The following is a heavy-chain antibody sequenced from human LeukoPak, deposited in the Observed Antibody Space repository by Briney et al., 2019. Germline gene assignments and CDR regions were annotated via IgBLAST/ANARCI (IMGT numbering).Heavy chain of an antibody. Sequence: SVKVSCKASGGTFSSYAISWVRQAPGQGLEWMGGIIPIFGTANYAQKFQGRVTITADESTSTAYMELSSLRSADTAVYYCARDPTNKWKLPLYYLDYWGQGTLVTVSS. CDR3: ARDPTNKWKLPLYYLDY. V-gene: IGHV1-69*13. CDR1: GGTFSSYA. CDR2: IIPIFGTA. D-gene: IGHD1-20*01. J-gene: IGHJ4*02.